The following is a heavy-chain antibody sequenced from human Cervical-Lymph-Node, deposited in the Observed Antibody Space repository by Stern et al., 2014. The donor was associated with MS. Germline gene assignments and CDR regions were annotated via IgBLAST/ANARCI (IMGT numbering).Heavy chain of an antibody. CDR1: GYRFINNW. CDR3: ARWSVACDS. CDR2: IYPGDSDV. Sequence: VQLVQSGAEVRKPGDSLKISCKTSGYRFINNWIAWVRQVPGKGLEWIGIIYPGDSDVRYSPSFQGHVTISVDKSISTAYLHWSSLKASDTGVYYCARWSVACDSWGQGALITVSS. J-gene: IGHJ4*02. V-gene: IGHV5-51*03. D-gene: IGHD2-21*01.